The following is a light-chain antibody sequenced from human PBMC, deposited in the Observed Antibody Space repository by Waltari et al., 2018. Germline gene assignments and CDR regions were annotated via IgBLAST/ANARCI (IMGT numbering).Light chain of an antibody. CDR3: HSRDASGVGGT. CDR2: DNN. CDR1: SLRSYY. V-gene: IGLV3-19*01. Sequence: TQDPAVSVALGQTVRITCQGDSLRSYYETWYQPRPGQAPILVMYDNNNRPSGVPGRFSGSNSENTASLTITGAQAEDEGHYYCHSRDASGVGGTFGGGTKLTVL. J-gene: IGLJ2*01.